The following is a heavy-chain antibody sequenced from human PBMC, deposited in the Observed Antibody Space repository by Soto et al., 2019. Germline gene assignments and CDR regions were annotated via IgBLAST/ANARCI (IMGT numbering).Heavy chain of an antibody. CDR2: VYTSGDT. D-gene: IGHD3-10*01. J-gene: IGHJ4*02. Sequence: SETLSLTCTVSGGSISSYYWSWIRQPAGKGLEWIGRVYTSGDTYYNPSLRSRTSISLDTSENRFSLMLSSVTAADTAVYFCARGAPRGRGVPTYFHFWGPGTLVTV. V-gene: IGHV4-4*07. CDR1: GGSISSYY. CDR3: ARGAPRGRGVPTYFHF.